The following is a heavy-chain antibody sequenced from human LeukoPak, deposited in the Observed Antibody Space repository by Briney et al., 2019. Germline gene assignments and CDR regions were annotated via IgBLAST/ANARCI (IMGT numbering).Heavy chain of an antibody. CDR3: ASALGYNSGYMVDY. CDR1: GFSFSNYG. J-gene: IGHJ4*02. D-gene: IGHD5-18*01. V-gene: IGHV3-48*01. CDR2: ISSGSSTI. Sequence: PGGSLRLSCAAFGFSFSNYGMNWVHQAPGKGLEWVSYISSGSSTIYYADSVKGRFTISRDNAKNSLYLQMNSLRAEDTAVYYCASALGYNSGYMVDYWGQGTLVTVSS.